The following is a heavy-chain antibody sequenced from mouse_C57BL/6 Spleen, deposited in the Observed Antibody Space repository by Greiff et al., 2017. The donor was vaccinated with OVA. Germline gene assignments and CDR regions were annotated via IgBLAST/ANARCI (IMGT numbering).Heavy chain of an antibody. V-gene: IGHV1-15*01. J-gene: IGHJ2*01. Sequence: VKLQQSGAELVRPGASVTLSCKASGYTFTDYEMHWVKQTPVHGLEWIGAIDPETGGTAYNQKFKGKAILTADKSSSTAYMELRSLTSEDSAVYYCTKERGDGYDYWGQGTTLTVSS. CDR3: TKERGDGYDY. CDR1: GYTFTDYE. CDR2: IDPETGGT. D-gene: IGHD2-3*01.